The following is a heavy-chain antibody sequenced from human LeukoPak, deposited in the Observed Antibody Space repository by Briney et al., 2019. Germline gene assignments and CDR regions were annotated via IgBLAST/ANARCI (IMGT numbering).Heavy chain of an antibody. CDR2: ITSSGTTT. CDR3: ARTSGDY. V-gene: IGHV3-11*01. J-gene: IGHJ4*02. D-gene: IGHD3-10*01. CDR1: GFTFSDYY. Sequence: GGSLRLSCTVSGFTFSDYYMSWFRQAPGRGLEWISWITSSGTTTDYADSVKGRFTISRDNAKNSLYLQMNSLRADDTAVYYCARTSGDYWGQGTLVTVSS.